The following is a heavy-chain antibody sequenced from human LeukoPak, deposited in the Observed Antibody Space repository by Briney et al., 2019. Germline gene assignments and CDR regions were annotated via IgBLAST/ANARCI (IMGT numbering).Heavy chain of an antibody. CDR3: ARPDYYDKSIHY. J-gene: IGHJ4*02. D-gene: IGHD3-22*01. V-gene: IGHV3-21*01. CDR1: GFTFSSYS. CDR2: ISAGSSFI. Sequence: AGRSLRLSCAASGFTFSSYSMDWVRQAAGRGLEWVSSISAGSSFIYYADSVKGRFTISRDIAKNSLYLQMNSLRAEDTAVYYCARPDYYDKSIHYWGQGTLVTVSS.